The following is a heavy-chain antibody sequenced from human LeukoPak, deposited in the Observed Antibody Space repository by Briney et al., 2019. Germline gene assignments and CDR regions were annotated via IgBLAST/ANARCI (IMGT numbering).Heavy chain of an antibody. J-gene: IGHJ4*02. CDR1: GFTFSSYW. Sequence: GGSLRLSCAASGFTFSSYWMSWVRQAPGKGLEWVANIKQDGSEKYYVDSVKGRFTISRDNAKNSLYLQMNSLRAEDTAVYYCAKSPLRVLDQFDYWGQGTLVTVSS. CDR3: AKSPLRVLDQFDY. CDR2: IKQDGSEK. V-gene: IGHV3-7*01. D-gene: IGHD3-10*01.